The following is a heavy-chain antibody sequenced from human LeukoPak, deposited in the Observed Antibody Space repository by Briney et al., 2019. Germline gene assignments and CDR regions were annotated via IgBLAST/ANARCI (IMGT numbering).Heavy chain of an antibody. J-gene: IGHJ4*02. Sequence: ASVKVSCKASGYTFTSYGISWVRQAPGRGLEWMGWISAYNGNTNYAQKLQGRVTMTTDTSTSTAYMELRSLRSDDTAVYYCARDNYYDSSGYYDYWGQGTLVTVSS. CDR2: ISAYNGNT. D-gene: IGHD3-22*01. CDR3: ARDNYYDSSGYYDY. CDR1: GYTFTSYG. V-gene: IGHV1-18*01.